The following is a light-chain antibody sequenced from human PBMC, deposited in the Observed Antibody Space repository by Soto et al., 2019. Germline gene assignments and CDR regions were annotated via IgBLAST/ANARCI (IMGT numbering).Light chain of an antibody. CDR1: QGISSY. V-gene: IGKV1-8*01. CDR3: QQYYSYPMYT. CDR2: AAS. Sequence: ALRMTQSPSSLSASTGDRVTITCRASQGISSYLAWYQQKPGKAPKLLIYAASTLQSGVPSRFGGSGSGTDFTLTISCLQSEDFATYYCQQYYSYPMYTFGQGTKLEIK. J-gene: IGKJ2*01.